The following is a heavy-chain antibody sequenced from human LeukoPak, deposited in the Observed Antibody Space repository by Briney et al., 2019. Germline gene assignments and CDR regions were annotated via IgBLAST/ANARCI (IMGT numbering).Heavy chain of an antibody. CDR1: GFTFSSYA. V-gene: IGHV3-23*01. D-gene: IGHD3-10*01. J-gene: IGHJ5*02. Sequence: GGSLRLSCAASGFTFSSYAMSWVRQAPGKGLEWVSAISGSGGSTYYADSVKGRFTISRDNSKNTLYLQMNSLRAEDTAVYYCAKDQDGPLRFGELLRGGNWFDPWGQGTLVTVSS. CDR3: AKDQDGPLRFGELLRGGNWFDP. CDR2: ISGSGGST.